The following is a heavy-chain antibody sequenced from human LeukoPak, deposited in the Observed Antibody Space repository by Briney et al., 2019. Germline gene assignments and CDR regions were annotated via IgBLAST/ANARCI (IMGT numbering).Heavy chain of an antibody. V-gene: IGHV3-9*01. D-gene: IGHD3-10*01. CDR3: AKDTGGINFYYYYMDV. J-gene: IGHJ6*03. Sequence: GGSLRLSCAASGFTFDDYATHWVRQAPGKGLEWVSGISWNSGSIGYADSVKGRFTISRDNAKNSPYLQMNSLRAEDTALYYCAKDTGGINFYYYYMDVWGKGTTVTVSS. CDR1: GFTFDDYA. CDR2: ISWNSGSI.